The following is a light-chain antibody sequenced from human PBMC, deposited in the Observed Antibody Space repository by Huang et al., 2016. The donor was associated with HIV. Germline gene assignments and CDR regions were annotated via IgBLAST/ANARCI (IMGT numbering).Light chain of an antibody. CDR3: QQYGTSPST. Sequence: EIVLTQSPGTLSLSPGERATLSCRASQSLSGSFLAWYQQKPGQAPRPLIYASSSRATGIPDRLSGSGSGTDFTLTISRLEPEDFAVYYCQQYGTSPSTFGQGTKVEIK. V-gene: IGKV3-20*01. CDR2: ASS. CDR1: QSLSGSF. J-gene: IGKJ2*01.